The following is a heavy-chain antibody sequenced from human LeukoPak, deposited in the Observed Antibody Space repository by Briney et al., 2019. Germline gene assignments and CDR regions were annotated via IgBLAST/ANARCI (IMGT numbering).Heavy chain of an antibody. V-gene: IGHV3-21*01. D-gene: IGHD3-10*01. CDR3: ARDITMVRGVMGAHDPRFDP. CDR2: ISSSSSYI. J-gene: IGHJ5*02. Sequence: GGSLRLSCAASGFTFSSYSMNWVRQAPGKGLEWVSSISSSSSYIYYADSVKGRFTISRDNAKNSLYLQMNSLRAEDTAVYYCARDITMVRGVMGAHDPRFDPWGQGTLVTVSS. CDR1: GFTFSSYS.